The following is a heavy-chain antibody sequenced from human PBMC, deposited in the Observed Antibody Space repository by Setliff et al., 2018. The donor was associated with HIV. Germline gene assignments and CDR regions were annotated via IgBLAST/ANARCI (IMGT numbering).Heavy chain of an antibody. J-gene: IGHJ4*02. V-gene: IGHV4-39*01. CDR3: ARQSTTSRDFDS. CDR1: GGSITTDPYF. CDR2: IYYSGST. D-gene: IGHD2-2*01. Sequence: SETLSLTCTVSGGSITTDPYFWGWIRQPPGKGLEWIGNIYYSGSTYYNPSLKSRVTISLDTSNNHFSLKLSSVTAADTAVYYCARQSTTSRDFDSWGQGTLVTVSS.